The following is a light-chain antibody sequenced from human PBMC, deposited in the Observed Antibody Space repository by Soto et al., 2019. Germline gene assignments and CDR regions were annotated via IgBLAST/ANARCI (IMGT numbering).Light chain of an antibody. CDR1: QSISNW. Sequence: DIQMPQSPSTLSASVVYRVTITCLASQSISNWLAWYQQKPGKAPKLLIYKASSLESGVPSRFAGSGSGTEFTLTINSLQPDDVAAYYCQHYNSFSGTFGQGTKVDIK. CDR3: QHYNSFSGT. J-gene: IGKJ1*01. V-gene: IGKV1-5*03. CDR2: KAS.